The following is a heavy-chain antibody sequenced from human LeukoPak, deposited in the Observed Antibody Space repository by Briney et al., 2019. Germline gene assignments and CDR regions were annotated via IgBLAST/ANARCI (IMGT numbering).Heavy chain of an antibody. D-gene: IGHD2-15*01. Sequence: GASVTVSCKASGYTFTGYYMHWVRQAPGQGLEYMGWINPIKWDTNHAQHFHGRVTLTRDTSISTAYMELSSLRSDDSALYYCAGEYCSGGTCRHGFDYWGQGTLVPVSS. CDR3: AGEYCSGGTCRHGFDY. J-gene: IGHJ4*02. CDR2: INPIKWDT. CDR1: GYTFTGYY. V-gene: IGHV1-2*02.